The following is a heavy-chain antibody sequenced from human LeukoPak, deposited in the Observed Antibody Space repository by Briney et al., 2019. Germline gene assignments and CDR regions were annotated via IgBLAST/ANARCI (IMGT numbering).Heavy chain of an antibody. J-gene: IGHJ4*02. CDR1: GRSVSSGIYY. CDR2: IYYSGST. CDR3: ARGAMTTTSTFDY. D-gene: IGHD5-24*01. Sequence: PSETLTLTCTVSGRSVSSGIYYWTWIRRPPGKGLEWIGYIYYSGSTNYNPSLQSRVALSVDTSKKQFSLKLSSVTAADTVVYYCARGAMTTTSTFDYWGQGTLVTVSS. V-gene: IGHV4-61*01.